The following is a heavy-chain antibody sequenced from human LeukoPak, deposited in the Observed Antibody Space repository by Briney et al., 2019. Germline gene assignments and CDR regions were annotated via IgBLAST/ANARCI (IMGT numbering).Heavy chain of an antibody. V-gene: IGHV1-18*01. CDR1: GYTFTSYG. J-gene: IGHJ4*02. D-gene: IGHD3-16*02. CDR2: ISAYNGNT. Sequence: ASVKVSCKASGYTFTSYGISWVRQAPGQGLEWMGWISAYNGNTNYAQKLQGRVTMTTDTSTSTAYMELRSLRSDDTAVYYCARVSVMITFGGVIVQRSFGYWGQGTLVTVSS. CDR3: ARVSVMITFGGVIVQRSFGY.